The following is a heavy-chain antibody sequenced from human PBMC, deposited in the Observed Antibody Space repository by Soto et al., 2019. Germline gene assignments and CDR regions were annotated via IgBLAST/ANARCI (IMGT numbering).Heavy chain of an antibody. CDR2: ISGSGGST. CDR3: AKAGNGYDFWSGYVYYFDY. CDR1: GFTFSSYA. Sequence: LRLSCAASGFTFSSYAMSWVRQAPGKGLEWVSAISGSGGSTYYADSVKGRFTISRDNSKNTLYLQMNSLRAEDTAVYYCAKAGNGYDFWSGYVYYFDYWGQGTLVTVSS. J-gene: IGHJ4*02. D-gene: IGHD3-3*01. V-gene: IGHV3-23*01.